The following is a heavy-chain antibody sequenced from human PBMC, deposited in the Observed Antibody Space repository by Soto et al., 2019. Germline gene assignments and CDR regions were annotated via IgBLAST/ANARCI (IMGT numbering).Heavy chain of an antibody. CDR1: GFTSSNYA. CDR3: ARDSHGVDY. D-gene: IGHD4-17*01. Sequence: SLRLSCAASGFTSSNYAMYWVRQAPGKGLEWVAVISYDGSNNYYADSVKGRFTISRDNSKSTLYLQMNSLRGEDTAVYYCARDSHGVDYWGQGTLVTVSS. CDR2: ISYDGSNN. J-gene: IGHJ4*02. V-gene: IGHV3-30-3*01.